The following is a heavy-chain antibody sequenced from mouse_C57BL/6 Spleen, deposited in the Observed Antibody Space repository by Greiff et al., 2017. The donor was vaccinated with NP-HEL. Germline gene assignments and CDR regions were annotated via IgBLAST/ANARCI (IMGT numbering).Heavy chain of an antibody. CDR2: FYPGSGSI. CDR1: GYTFTEYT. J-gene: IGHJ4*01. CDR3: ARHGAIYYYGSSYAMDY. Sequence: VQLQQSGAELVKPGASVKLSCKASGYTFTEYTIHWVKQRSGQGLEWIGWFYPGSGSIKYNEKFKDKATLTADKSSSTVYMELSRLTSEDSAVYFCARHGAIYYYGSSYAMDYWGQGTSVTVSS. D-gene: IGHD1-1*01. V-gene: IGHV1-62-2*01.